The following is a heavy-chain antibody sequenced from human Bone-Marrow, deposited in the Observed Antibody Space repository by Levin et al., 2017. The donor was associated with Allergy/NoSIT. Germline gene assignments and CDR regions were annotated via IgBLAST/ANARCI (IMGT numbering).Heavy chain of an antibody. V-gene: IGHV3-48*03. CDR3: ARGKTGAKVPGFDY. D-gene: IGHD1-7*01. J-gene: IGHJ4*02. CDR1: GFTFSSYE. CDR2: ISTSGTGI. Sequence: SGGSLRLSCAASGFTFSSYEMNWVRQAPGKGLEWVSYISTSGTGIYYADSVKGRFTISRDNAQNSLYLQMNSLRAEDTAVYYCARGKTGAKVPGFDYWGQGALVTVSS.